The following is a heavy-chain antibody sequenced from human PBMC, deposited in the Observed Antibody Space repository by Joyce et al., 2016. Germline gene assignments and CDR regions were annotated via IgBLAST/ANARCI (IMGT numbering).Heavy chain of an antibody. CDR2: ISYDGIYK. D-gene: IGHD6-25*01. V-gene: IGHV3-30*18. CDR3: AKILTATYSSGWFLDY. Sequence: QVQLVESGGGVVQPGGSLRLSCADSGLTLGNYGVHGVRQAPGKGLEWVAVISYDGIYKYYADSVNGRFTISRDNSKNTVFLEMNSLRAEDTAVYYCAKILTATYSSGWFLDYWGQGTLVTVSS. CDR1: GLTLGNYG. J-gene: IGHJ4*02.